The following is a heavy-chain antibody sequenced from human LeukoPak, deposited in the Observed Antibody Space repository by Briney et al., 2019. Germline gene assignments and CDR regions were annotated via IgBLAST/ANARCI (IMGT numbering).Heavy chain of an antibody. J-gene: IGHJ4*02. Sequence: PGGSLRLSCAASGFTFSSYAMSWVRQAPGKGLEWVSSISSSSSYIYHADSVKGRFTISRDNAKNSLYLQMNSLRAEDTAVYYCARGRVVTMIVVEGFADYWGQGTLVTVSS. CDR3: ARGRVVTMIVVEGFADY. CDR2: ISSSSSYI. V-gene: IGHV3-21*01. CDR1: GFTFSSYA. D-gene: IGHD3-22*01.